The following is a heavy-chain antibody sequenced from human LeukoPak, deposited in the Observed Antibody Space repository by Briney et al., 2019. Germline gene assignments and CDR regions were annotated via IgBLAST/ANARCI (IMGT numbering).Heavy chain of an antibody. V-gene: IGHV3-23*01. Sequence: PGGSLRLSCAASGFTFSSYAMSWVRQAPGKGLEWVSAISGSGGSTYYADSVKGRFTISRDNSKNTLYLQMNSLRAEDTAVYYCAKDPIQITMIVVEMAFDIWGQGTMVTVSS. J-gene: IGHJ3*02. CDR2: ISGSGGST. CDR3: AKDPIQITMIVVEMAFDI. D-gene: IGHD3-22*01. CDR1: GFTFSSYA.